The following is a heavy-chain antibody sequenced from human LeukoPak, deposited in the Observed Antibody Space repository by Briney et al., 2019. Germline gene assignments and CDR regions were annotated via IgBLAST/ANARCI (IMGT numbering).Heavy chain of an antibody. CDR1: GFTFSSYW. Sequence: GGSLRLSCAASGFTFSSYWMSWVRQAPGKGLEWVSSISSSSSYIYYADSVKGRFTISRDNAKNSLYLQMNSLRAEDTAVYYCAREALNGIAAAGTLYYYMDVWGKGTTVTVSS. D-gene: IGHD6-13*01. V-gene: IGHV3-21*01. CDR3: AREALNGIAAAGTLYYYMDV. J-gene: IGHJ6*03. CDR2: ISSSSSYI.